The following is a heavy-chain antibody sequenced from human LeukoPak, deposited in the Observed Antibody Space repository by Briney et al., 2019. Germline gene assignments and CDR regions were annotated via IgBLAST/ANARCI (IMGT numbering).Heavy chain of an antibody. CDR1: GGSISSYY. V-gene: IGHV4-59*01. CDR3: ASGSYDSSGRPL. J-gene: IGHJ4*02. D-gene: IGHD3-22*01. Sequence: SETLSLTCTVSGGSISSYYWSWIRQPPGKGLEWIGYIYYSGSTNYNPSLKSRVTISVDTSKNQFSLKLSSVTAADTAVYYCASGSYDSSGRPLWGQRTLVTVSS. CDR2: IYYSGST.